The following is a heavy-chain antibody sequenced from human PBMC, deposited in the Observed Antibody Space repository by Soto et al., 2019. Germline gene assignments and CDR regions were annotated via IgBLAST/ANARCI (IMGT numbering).Heavy chain of an antibody. Sequence: PSETLSLTCTVSGGSISSYYWTWIRQPPGKGLEWIGYIYYSGSTNYNPSLKSRVTISVDTSKNHFSLKLSSVTAADTAVYYCARRIVGGNWYFDLWGRGTLVTVSS. J-gene: IGHJ2*01. CDR3: ARRIVGGNWYFDL. CDR1: GGSISSYY. V-gene: IGHV4-59*08. D-gene: IGHD1-26*01. CDR2: IYYSGST.